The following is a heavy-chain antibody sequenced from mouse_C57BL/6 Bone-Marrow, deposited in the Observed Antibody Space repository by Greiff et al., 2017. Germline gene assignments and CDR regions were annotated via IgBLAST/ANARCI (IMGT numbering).Heavy chain of an antibody. V-gene: IGHV14-4*01. D-gene: IGHD1-1*01. CDR1: GFNIKDDY. Sequence: EVQLQESGAELVRPGASVKLSCTASGFNIKDDYMHWVKQRPEQGLEWIGWIDPDNGDTEYAPKFQGKATITADTSSNTAYLQLSSLTSEEPAVYYCTFTTVVAPFAYWGQGTLVTVSA. CDR3: TFTTVVAPFAY. CDR2: IDPDNGDT. J-gene: IGHJ3*01.